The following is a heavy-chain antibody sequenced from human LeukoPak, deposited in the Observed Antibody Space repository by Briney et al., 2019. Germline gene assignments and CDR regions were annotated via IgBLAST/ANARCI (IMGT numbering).Heavy chain of an antibody. D-gene: IGHD3-10*01. CDR1: GFTFSSYS. J-gene: IGHJ6*02. CDR2: ISSSSYI. Sequence: PGGSLRLSCAASGFTFSSYSMNWVRQAPGKGLEWVSSISSSSYIYYADSVKGRFTISRDNAKNSLYLQMNSLRAEDTAVYYCARAGDHYYGSGSYYNRYYYGMDVWGQGTTVTVSS. CDR3: ARAGDHYYGSGSYYNRYYYGMDV. V-gene: IGHV3-21*01.